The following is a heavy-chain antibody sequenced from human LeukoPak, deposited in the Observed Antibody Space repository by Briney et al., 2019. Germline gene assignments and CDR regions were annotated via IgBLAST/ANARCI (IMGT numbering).Heavy chain of an antibody. CDR1: GYTFTNYG. Sequence: ASVKVSCKASGYTFTNYGISWVRQAAGQGLEWMGWVHPNSGNTAYAQKFQGRVTMTRDTSISTAYMELSSLRSDDTAVYFCARGPRNDPWGQGTLVTVSS. V-gene: IGHV1-8*02. CDR2: VHPNSGNT. D-gene: IGHD1-14*01. CDR3: ARGPRNDP. J-gene: IGHJ5*02.